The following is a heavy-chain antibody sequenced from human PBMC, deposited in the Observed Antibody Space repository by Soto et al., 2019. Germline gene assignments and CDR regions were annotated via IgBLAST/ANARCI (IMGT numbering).Heavy chain of an antibody. CDR1: GFTFSSYS. CDR2: ISSSSSYI. D-gene: IGHD6-19*01. CDR3: ARGGVAVAGTEYFDY. V-gene: IGHV3-21*01. Sequence: GGSLRLSCAASGFTFSSYSMNWVRQAPGKGLEWVSSISSSSSYIYYADSVKGRFTISRDNAKNSLYLQMNSLRAEDTAVYYCARGGVAVAGTEYFDYWGQGTLVTVSS. J-gene: IGHJ4*02.